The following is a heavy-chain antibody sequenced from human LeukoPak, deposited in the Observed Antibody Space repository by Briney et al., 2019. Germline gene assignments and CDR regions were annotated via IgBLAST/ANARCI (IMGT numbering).Heavy chain of an antibody. CDR2: IWYDGGNK. CDR3: AREENSGWRYFDP. CDR1: GFTFSSYG. J-gene: IGHJ4*02. Sequence: PGGSLRLSCAASGFTFSSYGMHWVRQAPGKGLEWVAVIWYDGGNKYYADSVKGRFTISRDNSKNTLYLQMNSLRAEDTAVYYCAREENSGWRYFDPWGQGTLVTVSS. V-gene: IGHV3-33*01. D-gene: IGHD6-19*01.